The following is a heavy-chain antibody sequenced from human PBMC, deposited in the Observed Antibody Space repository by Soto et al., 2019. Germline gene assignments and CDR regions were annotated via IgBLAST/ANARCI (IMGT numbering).Heavy chain of an antibody. CDR1: GDSISNNNW. CDR2: IYHSGST. D-gene: IGHD4-17*01. J-gene: IGHJ4*02. V-gene: IGHV4-4*02. Sequence: QVQLQESGPGLVKPSGTLSLTCAVSGDSISNNNWWNWVRQSPGKGLEWIGEIYHSGSTNFNPSLKSRVTISMDKSKNNFSLRLASVTAADTAVYYCARSVEYGDYIDSWGQGTLVTVSS. CDR3: ARSVEYGDYIDS.